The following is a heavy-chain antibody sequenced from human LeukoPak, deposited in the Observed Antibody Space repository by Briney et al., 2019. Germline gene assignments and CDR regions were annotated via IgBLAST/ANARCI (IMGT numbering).Heavy chain of an antibody. J-gene: IGHJ4*02. V-gene: IGHV6-1*01. CDR3: AREGLLWFGEFPYYFDY. Sequence: SQTLSLTCAISGDSVSSNSAAWNWIRQSPSKGLEWLGRTYYRSKWYNDYAVSVKSRITINPDTSKNQFSLQLNSVTPEDTAVYYCAREGLLWFGEFPYYFDYWGQGTLVTVSS. D-gene: IGHD3-10*01. CDR1: GDSVSSNSAA. CDR2: TYYRSKWYN.